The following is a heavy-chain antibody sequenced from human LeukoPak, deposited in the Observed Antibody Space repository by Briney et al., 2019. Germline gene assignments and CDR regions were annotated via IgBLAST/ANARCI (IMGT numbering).Heavy chain of an antibody. CDR3: ARDFSGTGYSSSWAFYYFGY. CDR1: GYTFTSYA. D-gene: IGHD6-13*01. Sequence: ASVKVSCKASGYTFTSYAMNWVRQAPGQGLEWMGWINTNTGNPTYAQGFTGRFVFSLDTSVSTAYLQISSLKAEDTAVYYCARDFSGTGYSSSWAFYYFGYWGQGTLVTVSS. V-gene: IGHV7-4-1*02. J-gene: IGHJ4*02. CDR2: INTNTGNP.